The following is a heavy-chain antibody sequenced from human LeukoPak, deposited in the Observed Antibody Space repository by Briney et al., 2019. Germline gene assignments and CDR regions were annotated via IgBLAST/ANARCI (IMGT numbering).Heavy chain of an antibody. Sequence: GGSLRLSCAASGFPFSSYSMSWVRQPPGKGLEWVSAISRSGGSTYYADSVKGRFTISSDNSNHTLYLQMTSLRAEDTSVYYCSTDLAGSCTNRVCYKGDDYCGQGTLVTVSS. CDR3: STDLAGSCTNRVCYKGDDY. CDR2: ISRSGGST. J-gene: IGHJ4*02. CDR1: GFPFSSYS. D-gene: IGHD2-8*01. V-gene: IGHV3-23*01.